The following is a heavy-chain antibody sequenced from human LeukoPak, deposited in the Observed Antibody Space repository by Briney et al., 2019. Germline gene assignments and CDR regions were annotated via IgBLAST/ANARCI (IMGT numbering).Heavy chain of an antibody. D-gene: IGHD1-26*01. CDR2: IRTGGDST. CDR1: GFTFSNFA. CDR3: VKDALWEAPH. V-gene: IGHV3-23*01. J-gene: IGHJ4*02. Sequence: GGSLRPSCAASGFTFSNFAMSWVRQAPGKGLEWVSAIRTGGDSTYYADSVKGRFTISRDNSKNTLSLQMNSLRAEDTAVYYCVKDALWEAPHWGQGTLVTVSS.